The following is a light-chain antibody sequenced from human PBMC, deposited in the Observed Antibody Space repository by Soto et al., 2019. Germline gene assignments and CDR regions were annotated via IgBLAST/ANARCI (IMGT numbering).Light chain of an antibody. CDR1: SSDVGGYNY. CDR3: SSHAGDNNPFV. J-gene: IGLJ1*01. Sequence: QSALTQPPSASGSPGQSVTISCTGTSSDVGGYNYVSWYQQHPGKAPKLMIHDVSKRPSGVPDRFSGSKSGNTASLTVSGLQAGDEADYYCSSHAGDNNPFVFGTGTKLTVL. CDR2: DVS. V-gene: IGLV2-8*01.